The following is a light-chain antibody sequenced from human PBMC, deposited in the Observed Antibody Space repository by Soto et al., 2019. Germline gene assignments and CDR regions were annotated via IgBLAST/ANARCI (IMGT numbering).Light chain of an antibody. CDR2: RIY. V-gene: IGKV3-20*01. J-gene: IGKJ1*01. Sequence: ETLLTQSPGTLSLSPGGRATLSCRATETLGRNYLAWYQQKPGQAPRLLIHRIYIRAAGIPDRFSGSAFGTDFTLTISRLEAEDFAMHDCRQYNIFPQTSGRRTKVDIK. CDR1: ETLGRNY. CDR3: RQYNIFPQT.